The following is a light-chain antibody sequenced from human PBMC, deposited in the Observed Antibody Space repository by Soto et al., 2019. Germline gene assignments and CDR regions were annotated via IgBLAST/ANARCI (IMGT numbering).Light chain of an antibody. V-gene: IGKV1-33*01. Sequence: DIQMTQSPSSLSASVGDRVTITCQASQDISDYLTWYQQKRGKAPKLLIYDASNLEAGVPSRLSGSGSGTDFTFTISSLLAEDIATYYCHQYDNLPPMTFGQGTRLEIK. CDR2: DAS. J-gene: IGKJ5*01. CDR3: HQYDNLPPMT. CDR1: QDISDY.